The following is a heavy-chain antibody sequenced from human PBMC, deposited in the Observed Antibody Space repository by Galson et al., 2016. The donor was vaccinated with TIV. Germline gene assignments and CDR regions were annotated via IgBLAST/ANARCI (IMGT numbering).Heavy chain of an antibody. D-gene: IGHD5-12*01. V-gene: IGHV5-51*03. Sequence: QSGAEVKKPGQSLKISCKVSGYSFTSNWIGWVRQTPGKGLEWMGIMYPADSVTRYSPSFQGQVTISADESISTAYLQWSSLRASDSAMYYCVRAPGYSGYSYGYFDSWGQGTLVTVSS. CDR2: MYPADSVT. CDR3: VRAPGYSGYSYGYFDS. CDR1: GYSFTSNW. J-gene: IGHJ4*02.